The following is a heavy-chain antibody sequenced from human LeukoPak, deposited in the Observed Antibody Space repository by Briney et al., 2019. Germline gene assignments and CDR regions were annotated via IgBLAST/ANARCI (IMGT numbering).Heavy chain of an antibody. CDR1: GFTFSSYS. D-gene: IGHD3-22*01. Sequence: GGSLRLSCAASGFTFSSYSMNWVRQAPGKGLEWVSSISSSSYIYYADSVKGRFTISRDNAKNSLYLQMNSLRAEDTAVYYCARGPGDSSGYYPWYFDYWGQGTLVTVSS. CDR2: ISSSSYI. CDR3: ARGPGDSSGYYPWYFDY. V-gene: IGHV3-21*01. J-gene: IGHJ4*02.